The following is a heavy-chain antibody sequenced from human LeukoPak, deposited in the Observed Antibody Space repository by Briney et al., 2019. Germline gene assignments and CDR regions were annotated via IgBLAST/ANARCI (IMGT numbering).Heavy chain of an antibody. Sequence: GASVKVSCKASGYTFTSYAMNWVRQAPGQGLEWMGWINTNTGNPTYAQGFTGRFVFSLDTSVSTAYLQISSLKAEDTAVYYCARDQGGWWHHDFWSGLNSLNWFDPWGQGTLVTVSS. CDR2: INTNTGNP. CDR1: GYTFTSYA. CDR3: ARDQGGWWHHDFWSGLNSLNWFDP. D-gene: IGHD3-3*01. V-gene: IGHV7-4-1*02. J-gene: IGHJ5*02.